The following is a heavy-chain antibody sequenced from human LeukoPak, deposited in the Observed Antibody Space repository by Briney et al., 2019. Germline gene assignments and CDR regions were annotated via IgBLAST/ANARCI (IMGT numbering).Heavy chain of an antibody. V-gene: IGHV3-21*01. CDR3: ARSPPAADEGYAFDI. Sequence: PGGSLRLSCAASGFTFSSYSMNWVRQAPGKGLEWVSSISSSSSYIYYADSVKGRFTISRDNAKNSLYLQMNSLRAEDTAVYYCARSPPAADEGYAFDIWGQGTMVTVSS. D-gene: IGHD2-2*01. CDR2: ISSSSSYI. J-gene: IGHJ3*02. CDR1: GFTFSSYS.